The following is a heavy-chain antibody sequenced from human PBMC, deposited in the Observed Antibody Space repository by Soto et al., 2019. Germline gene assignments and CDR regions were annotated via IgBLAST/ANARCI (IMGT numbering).Heavy chain of an antibody. Sequence: GGSLRLSCAASGFTFSDYYMSWIRQAPGKGLGWVSYISSSGSTIYYADSVKGRFTISRDNAKNSLYLQMNSLRAEDTAVYYCARDHIVVVTAGLYGMDVSGQGTTVTVSS. CDR3: ARDHIVVVTAGLYGMDV. J-gene: IGHJ6*02. V-gene: IGHV3-11*01. CDR1: GFTFSDYY. D-gene: IGHD2-2*01. CDR2: ISSSGSTI.